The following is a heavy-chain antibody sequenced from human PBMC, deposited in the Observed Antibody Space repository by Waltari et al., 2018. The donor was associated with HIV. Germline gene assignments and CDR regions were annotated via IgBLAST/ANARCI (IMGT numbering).Heavy chain of an antibody. CDR1: GFSFSSHA. CDR3: AKVRTTVTAVFYFDI. J-gene: IGHJ2*01. CDR2: ISGVATGT. D-gene: IGHD4-17*01. Sequence: EVQLLESGGGLVQPGGSLRLSCAASGFSFSSHAMSWVRQVPGKGLDWGSGISGVATGTYYADPVKGRFTISRDNSKSTLYLQMNSLRADDTAVYYCAKVRTTVTAVFYFDIWGRGALVTVSS. V-gene: IGHV3-23*01.